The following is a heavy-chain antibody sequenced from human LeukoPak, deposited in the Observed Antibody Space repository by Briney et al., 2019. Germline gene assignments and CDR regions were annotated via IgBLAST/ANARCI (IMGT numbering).Heavy chain of an antibody. V-gene: IGHV1-69*04. Sequence: GASVKVSCKASGGTFSSYAISWVRQAPGQGLEWMGRIIPILGIANYAQKFQGRVTITADKSTSTAYMELGSLRSEDTAVYYCARANARDAFDIWGQGTMVTVSS. CDR3: ARANARDAFDI. CDR2: IIPILGIA. CDR1: GGTFSSYA. J-gene: IGHJ3*02.